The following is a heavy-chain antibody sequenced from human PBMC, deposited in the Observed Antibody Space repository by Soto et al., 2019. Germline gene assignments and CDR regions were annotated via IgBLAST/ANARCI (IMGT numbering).Heavy chain of an antibody. CDR3: AREWNPLNWFDP. D-gene: IGHD1-1*01. J-gene: IGHJ5*02. Sequence: GGSLRLSCAASGFTFSNYAVTWVRQAPGKGLEWVSTISGSGGSTYYADSVKGRFTISRDNSKNTLYLQMNSLRDEDTAVYYCAREWNPLNWFDPWGQGTLVTVSS. CDR1: GFTFSNYA. V-gene: IGHV3-23*01. CDR2: ISGSGGST.